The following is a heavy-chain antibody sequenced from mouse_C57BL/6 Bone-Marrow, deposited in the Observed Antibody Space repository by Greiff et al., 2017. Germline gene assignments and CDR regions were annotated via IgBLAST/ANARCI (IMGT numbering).Heavy chain of an antibody. CDR2: INPSTGGT. J-gene: IGHJ2*01. V-gene: IGHV1-43*01. Sequence: EVKLQESGPELVKPGASVKISCKASGYSFTGYYMHWVKQSSEKSLEWIGEINPSTGGTSYNQKFKGKATLTVDKSSSTAYMQLKSLTSEDSEVYYCARGELRGFDYWGQGTTLTVSS. D-gene: IGHD1-1*01. CDR1: GYSFTGYY. CDR3: ARGELRGFDY.